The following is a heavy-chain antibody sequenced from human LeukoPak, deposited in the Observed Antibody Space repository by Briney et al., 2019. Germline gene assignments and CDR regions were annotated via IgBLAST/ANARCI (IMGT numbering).Heavy chain of an antibody. CDR2: IKSKTDGGTT. D-gene: IGHD7-27*01. Sequence: GGCLRLSCAASGFTFSNAWMSWVRQAPGKGLEWVGRIKSKTDGGTTDYAAPVKGRFTISRDDSKNTLYLQMNSLKTEDTAVYYCTTGMHRAWGAFDIWGQGTMVTVSS. CDR3: TTGMHRAWGAFDI. CDR1: GFTFSNAW. V-gene: IGHV3-15*01. J-gene: IGHJ3*02.